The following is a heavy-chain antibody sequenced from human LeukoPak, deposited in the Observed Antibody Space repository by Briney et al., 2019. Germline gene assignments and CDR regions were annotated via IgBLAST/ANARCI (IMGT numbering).Heavy chain of an antibody. CDR3: AKSRSSSSTSCYNY. Sequence: PGGSLRLSCAASGFTFSSYAVSWVRQAPGKGLEWVSAISGRGDNSYYADSVKGRFTISRDNSKHTLYLQMNSLRAEDTAIYYCAKSRSSSSTSCYNYWGQGTLVTVSS. CDR1: GFTFSSYA. D-gene: IGHD2-2*02. V-gene: IGHV3-23*01. J-gene: IGHJ4*02. CDR2: ISGRGDNS.